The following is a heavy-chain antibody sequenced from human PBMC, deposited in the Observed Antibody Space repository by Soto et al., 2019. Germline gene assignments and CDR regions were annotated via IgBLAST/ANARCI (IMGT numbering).Heavy chain of an antibody. V-gene: IGHV4-59*01. D-gene: IGHD5-12*01. CDR1: GGSISSYY. Sequence: SETLSLTCTVSGGSISSYYWSWIRQPPGKGLEWIGYIYYSGSTNYNPSLKSRVTISVDTSKNQFSLKLSSVTAADTAVYYCARETRIVATRSNWFDPWGQGTLVTVSS. J-gene: IGHJ5*02. CDR2: IYYSGST. CDR3: ARETRIVATRSNWFDP.